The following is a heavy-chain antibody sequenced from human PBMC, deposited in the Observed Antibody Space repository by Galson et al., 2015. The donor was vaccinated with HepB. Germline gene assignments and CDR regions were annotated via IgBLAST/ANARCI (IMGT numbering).Heavy chain of an antibody. CDR1: GGTFSSYT. Sequence: SVKVSCKASGGTFSSYTISWVRQAPGQGLEWMGRIIPILGIANYAQKFQGRVTITADESTSTAYMELSSLRSEDTAVYYCARDVGSYLFDYWGQGTLVTVSS. J-gene: IGHJ4*02. CDR3: ARDVGSYLFDY. CDR2: IIPILGIA. V-gene: IGHV1-69*04. D-gene: IGHD1-26*01.